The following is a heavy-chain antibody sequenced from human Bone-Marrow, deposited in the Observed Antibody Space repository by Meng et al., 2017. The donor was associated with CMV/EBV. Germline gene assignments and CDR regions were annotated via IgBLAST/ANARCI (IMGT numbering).Heavy chain of an antibody. D-gene: IGHD1-26*01. Sequence: ASVKVSCKASGYTFTSYYMHWVRQAPGQGLEWMGIINPSGGSTSYAQKFQGRVTMTRDTSTSTVYMELSSLRSEHTAVYYCARDRNSGGRPQYYFDYWGQGTLVTVSS. V-gene: IGHV1-46*01. CDR2: INPSGGST. CDR1: GYTFTSYY. CDR3: ARDRNSGGRPQYYFDY. J-gene: IGHJ4*02.